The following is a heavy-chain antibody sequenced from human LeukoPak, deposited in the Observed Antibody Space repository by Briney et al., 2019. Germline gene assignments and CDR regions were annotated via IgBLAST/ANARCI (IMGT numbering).Heavy chain of an antibody. D-gene: IGHD1-26*01. CDR1: GFTFSSYA. CDR3: AKANSVAATSLFDY. V-gene: IGHV3-23*01. Sequence: GGFLRLSCAASGFTFSSYAMTWVRQAPGKGLEWVSGISGSGDSTYYADSVKGRFTVSRDNSKNTLFLQMNSLRAEDTAVYYCAKANSVAATSLFDYWGQGTLVTVSS. CDR2: ISGSGDST. J-gene: IGHJ4*02.